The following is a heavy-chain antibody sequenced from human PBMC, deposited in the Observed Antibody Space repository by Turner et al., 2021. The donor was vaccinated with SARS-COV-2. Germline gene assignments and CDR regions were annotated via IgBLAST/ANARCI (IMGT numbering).Heavy chain of an antibody. CDR2: ISSSNNYI. D-gene: IGHD3-22*01. CDR3: ARWAYYDSSGYYPSHFDY. V-gene: IGHV3-21*01. J-gene: IGHJ4*02. CDR1: GFTFSSYS. Sequence: EVQLLESGGGLVKPGGSLRLSCAASGFTFSSYSMNWVRQAPGKGLEWVSSISSSNNYIYYADSVKGRFTISRDNAKNSLYLQMNSLRAEDTAVYYCARWAYYDSSGYYPSHFDYWGQGTLVTVSS.